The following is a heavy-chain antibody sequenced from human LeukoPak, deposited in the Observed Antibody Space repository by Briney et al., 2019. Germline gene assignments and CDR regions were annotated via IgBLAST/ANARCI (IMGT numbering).Heavy chain of an antibody. CDR3: AKAYSSGWYADY. Sequence: GGSLRLSCAASGFTISSSYMSWVRQAPGKGLEWVSVIYSGGATNYADSVKGRFTISRDNSKNTLYLQMNSLRAEDTAVYYCAKAYSSGWYADYWGQGTLVTVSS. CDR1: GFTISSSY. D-gene: IGHD6-19*01. J-gene: IGHJ4*02. V-gene: IGHV3-66*02. CDR2: IYSGGAT.